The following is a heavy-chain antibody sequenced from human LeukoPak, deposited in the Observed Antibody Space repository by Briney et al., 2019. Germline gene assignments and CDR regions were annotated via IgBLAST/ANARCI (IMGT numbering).Heavy chain of an antibody. CDR1: GGSFSGYY. V-gene: IGHV4-34*01. J-gene: IGHJ4*02. D-gene: IGHD5-24*01. CDR3: ARGLEMATTDFDY. Sequence: PSETLSLTCAVYGGSFSGYYWSWIRQPPGKGLEWIGEINHSGSTNYNPSLKSRVTISVDTSKNQFSLKLSSVTAADTAVYYCARGLEMATTDFDYWGQGTLVTVSS. CDR2: INHSGST.